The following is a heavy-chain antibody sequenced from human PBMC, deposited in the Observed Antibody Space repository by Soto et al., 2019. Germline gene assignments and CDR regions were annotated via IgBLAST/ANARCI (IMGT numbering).Heavy chain of an antibody. V-gene: IGHV3-23*01. CDR1: GFTFSSYA. CDR3: AKRTVGWYFDL. D-gene: IGHD4-17*01. CDR2: ISGSGGST. J-gene: IGHJ2*01. Sequence: EVQLLESGGGLVQPGGSLRLSCAASGFTFSSYAMSWVRQAPGKGLEWVSAISGSGGSTYYTDSVRGRLTISRDNSKNTLYLQMNSLRAEDTAVYYCAKRTVGWYFDLWGRGTLVTVSS.